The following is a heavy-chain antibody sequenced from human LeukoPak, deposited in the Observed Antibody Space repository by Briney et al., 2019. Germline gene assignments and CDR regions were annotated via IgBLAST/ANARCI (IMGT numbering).Heavy chain of an antibody. CDR3: ARYSSGWYHFDS. Sequence: ASVKVSCKASGYTFTSHGISWVRQAPGQGLEWMGWISAYNGNTNYAQKLQGRVTMTTDPSTSTAYMELRSLRSDDTAVYYCARYSSGWYHFDSWGQGTLVTVSS. CDR2: ISAYNGNT. CDR1: GYTFTSHG. V-gene: IGHV1-18*01. J-gene: IGHJ4*02. D-gene: IGHD6-19*01.